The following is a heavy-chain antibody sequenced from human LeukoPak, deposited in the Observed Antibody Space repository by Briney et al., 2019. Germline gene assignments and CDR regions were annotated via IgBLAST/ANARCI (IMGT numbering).Heavy chain of an antibody. CDR2: IYYTGST. CDR1: SGSISNGGYS. J-gene: IGHJ4*02. CDR3: ARIGVYYYDTSGYYFDY. D-gene: IGHD3-22*01. Sequence: SETLSLTCTVSSGSISNGGYSWSWVRQHPGKGLEWMGYIYYTGSTSYNPSLKSRLTISADTSENQFYLKLSSVTAADTAVYYCARIGVYYYDTSGYYFDYWGQGTLVTVSS. V-gene: IGHV4-31*03.